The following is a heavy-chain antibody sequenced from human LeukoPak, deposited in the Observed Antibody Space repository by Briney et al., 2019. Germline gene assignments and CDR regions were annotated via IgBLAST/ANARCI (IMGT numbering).Heavy chain of an antibody. V-gene: IGHV3-48*04. CDR1: GFTFSSYS. Sequence: GGSLRLSCAASGFTFSSYSMNWVRQAPGKGLEWVSYISSSGSTIYYADSVKGRFTISRDNAKNSLYLQMNSLRAEDTAVYYCARDPITIFGVVDYWGQGTLVTVSS. CDR3: ARDPITIFGVVDY. D-gene: IGHD3-3*01. J-gene: IGHJ4*02. CDR2: ISSSGSTI.